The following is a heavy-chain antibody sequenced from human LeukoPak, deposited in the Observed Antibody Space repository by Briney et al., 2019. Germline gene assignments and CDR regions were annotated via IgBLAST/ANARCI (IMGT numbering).Heavy chain of an antibody. CDR2: TYYRSKWYN. CDR3: AREPLPTADTARVTHLHYYYYMDV. CDR1: GDSVSSNSAA. V-gene: IGHV6-1*01. J-gene: IGHJ6*03. Sequence: SQTLSLTCAISGDSVSSNSAAWNWIRQSPSRGLEWLGRTYYRSKWYNDYAVSVKSRITINPDTSKNQFSLQLNSVTPEDTAVYYCAREPLPTADTARVTHLHYYYYMDVWGKGTTVTVSS. D-gene: IGHD5-18*01.